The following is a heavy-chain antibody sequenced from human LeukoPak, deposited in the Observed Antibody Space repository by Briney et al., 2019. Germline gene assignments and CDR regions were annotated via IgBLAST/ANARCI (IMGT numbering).Heavy chain of an antibody. V-gene: IGHV4-59*02. CDR1: SGSVSGHY. J-gene: IGHJ4*02. CDR3: ARTAMASIADYFDY. CDR2: IHFTGTT. Sequence: SETLSLTCTVSSGSVSGHYWSWIRQAPGRGLEFIGYIHFTGTTYSNPSLRSRVTLSIDTSWNQFSLELRSVTAADTAVFYCARTAMASIADYFDYWGQGLMVTVSS. D-gene: IGHD5-24*01.